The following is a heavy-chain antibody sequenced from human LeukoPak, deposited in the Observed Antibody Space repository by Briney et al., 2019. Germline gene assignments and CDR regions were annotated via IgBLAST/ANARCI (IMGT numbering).Heavy chain of an antibody. J-gene: IGHJ4*02. CDR2: IYHSGST. Sequence: PSETLSLTCTVSGYSISSGYYWGWIRQPPGKGLEWIGSIYHSGSTYYNPSLKSRVTISVDTSKNQFSLKLSSVTAADTAVYYCAREGEGPRVTMIAPLDYWGQGTLVTVSS. CDR1: GYSISSGYY. V-gene: IGHV4-38-2*02. CDR3: AREGEGPRVTMIAPLDY. D-gene: IGHD3-22*01.